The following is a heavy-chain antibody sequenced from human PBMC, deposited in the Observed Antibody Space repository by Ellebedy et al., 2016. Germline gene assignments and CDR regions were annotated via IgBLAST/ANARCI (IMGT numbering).Heavy chain of an antibody. Sequence: SETLSLTCTVSGGSISSYYWSWIRQPPGKGLEWIGYIYYSGSTNYNPSLKSRVTISVDTSKNQFSLKLSSVTAADTAVYYCARDHCSGGTCHYLYFDLWGRGTLVTVSS. CDR1: GGSISSYY. CDR3: ARDHCSGGTCHYLYFDL. J-gene: IGHJ2*01. CDR2: IYYSGST. V-gene: IGHV4-59*01. D-gene: IGHD2-15*01.